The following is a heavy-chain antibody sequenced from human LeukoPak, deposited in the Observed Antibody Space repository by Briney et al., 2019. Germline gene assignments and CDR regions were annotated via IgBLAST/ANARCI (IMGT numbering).Heavy chain of an antibody. CDR3: ERAAGLRYFDWQINGENWFDP. CDR1: GFTFSSYS. V-gene: IGHV3-21*01. CDR2: ISNSSSYK. J-gene: IGHJ5*02. D-gene: IGHD3-9*01. Sequence: GGSLRLSCAASGFTFSSYSMNWVRQAPGKGLEWVSSISNSSSYKYYADSVKGRFTISRDNAKNTLYLQMNSLRAEDTAVYYCERAAGLRYFDWQINGENWFDPWGQGTLVTVSS.